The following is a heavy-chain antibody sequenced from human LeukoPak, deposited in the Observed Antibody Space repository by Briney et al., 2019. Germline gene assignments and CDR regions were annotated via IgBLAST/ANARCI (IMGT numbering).Heavy chain of an antibody. D-gene: IGHD3-10*01. Sequence: PGGSLRLSCAASGFTFSTYWMTWVRQAPGKGLEWVANIKQDGSEKYYVDSVKGRFTISRDNAKNSLYLQMNSLRAEDTAVYYCAKDGDHYGSGSYYLYYFDYWGQGTLVTVSS. CDR3: AKDGDHYGSGSYYLYYFDY. J-gene: IGHJ4*02. CDR2: IKQDGSEK. V-gene: IGHV3-7*01. CDR1: GFTFSTYW.